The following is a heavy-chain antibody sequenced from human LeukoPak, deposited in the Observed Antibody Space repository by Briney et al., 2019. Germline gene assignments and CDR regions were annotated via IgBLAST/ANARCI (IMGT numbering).Heavy chain of an antibody. CDR1: GFTFSSYA. V-gene: IGHV3-30-3*01. CDR3: ARGGGDSSSWYTFDY. D-gene: IGHD6-13*01. CDR2: ISYGGSNK. Sequence: GGSLRLSCAASGFTFSSYAMHWVRQAPGKGLEWVAVISYGGSNKYYADSVKGRFTISRDNSKNTLYLQMNSLRAEDTAVYYCARGGGDSSSWYTFDYWGQGTLVTVSS. J-gene: IGHJ4*02.